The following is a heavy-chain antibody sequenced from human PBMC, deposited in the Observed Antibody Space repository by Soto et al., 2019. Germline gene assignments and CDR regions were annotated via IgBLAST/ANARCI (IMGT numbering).Heavy chain of an antibody. Sequence: SETLSLTCTVSGGSISSTSYYWGWIRQPPGKGLEWIGSIYYSGTTYFNPSLKSRVTISVDTSKNQFSLKLNSVTAAETAVYYCAGTFYYDNSGYPFWGQGTPVNVSS. CDR2: IYYSGTT. D-gene: IGHD3-22*01. V-gene: IGHV4-39*01. CDR1: GGSISSTSYY. CDR3: AGTFYYDNSGYPF. J-gene: IGHJ4*02.